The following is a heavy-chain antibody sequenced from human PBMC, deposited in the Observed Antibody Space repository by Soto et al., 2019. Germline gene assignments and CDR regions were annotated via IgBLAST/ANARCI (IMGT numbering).Heavy chain of an antibody. CDR3: AKDALGDYFYYGMDV. Sequence: GGSLRLSCAGSGFTFNNYAMNWVRQAPGKGLEWVSSISDSGGRTYYADSVKGRFTISRDNSKNTLYLQMNSLRAEDTAIYYCAKDALGDYFYYGMDVWGQGTTVTVSS. V-gene: IGHV3-23*01. CDR1: GFTFNNYA. J-gene: IGHJ6*02. CDR2: ISDSGGRT.